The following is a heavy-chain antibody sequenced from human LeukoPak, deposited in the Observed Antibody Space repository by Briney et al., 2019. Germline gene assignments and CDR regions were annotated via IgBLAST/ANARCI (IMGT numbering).Heavy chain of an antibody. Sequence: PGGSLRLSCAASGFTFSSYWMSWVRQAPGKGLEWVANIKQDGSEKYYVDSVKGRFTISRDNAKNTLYLQMNSLRAEDTAVYYCASQYYYDSSGYYREHDYWGQGTLVTVSS. J-gene: IGHJ4*02. D-gene: IGHD3-22*01. CDR1: GFTFSSYW. V-gene: IGHV3-7*01. CDR2: IKQDGSEK. CDR3: ASQYYYDSSGYYREHDY.